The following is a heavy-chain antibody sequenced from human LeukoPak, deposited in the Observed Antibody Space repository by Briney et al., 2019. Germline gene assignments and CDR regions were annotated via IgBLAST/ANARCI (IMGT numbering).Heavy chain of an antibody. Sequence: GGSLRLSCAASGFTVSTNYMSWVRQAPGKGLEWVSLIYSGGGTYYADSVKGRFTISRDNSRNTLSLQMNGLRVDDTAVYYCARGFRSVTTWGYFDYWGQGALVTVSS. CDR3: ARGFRSVTTWGYFDY. J-gene: IGHJ4*02. CDR1: GFTVSTNY. D-gene: IGHD4-17*01. CDR2: IYSGGGT. V-gene: IGHV3-66*01.